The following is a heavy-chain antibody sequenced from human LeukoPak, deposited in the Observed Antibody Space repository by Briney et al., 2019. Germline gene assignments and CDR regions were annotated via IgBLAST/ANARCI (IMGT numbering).Heavy chain of an antibody. CDR1: GYTFTSYD. D-gene: IGHD5-18*01. CDR2: MNPNSGNT. CDR3: VTGFTTMAVGYFDY. J-gene: IGHJ4*02. V-gene: IGHV1-8*01. Sequence: ASVKVSCKASGYTFTSYDINWVRQATGQGLEWMGWMNPNSGNTGYAQKFQGRVTMTRNTSISTAYMELSSLRSEDTAVYYCVTGFTTMAVGYFDYWGQGTLVTVSP.